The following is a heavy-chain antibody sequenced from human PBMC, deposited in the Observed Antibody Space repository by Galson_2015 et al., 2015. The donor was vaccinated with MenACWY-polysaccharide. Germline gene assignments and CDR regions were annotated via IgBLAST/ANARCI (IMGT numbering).Heavy chain of an antibody. CDR3: ARDTANYYYDNNGFI. Sequence: SLRLSCAASGFTFSSYAMTWVRQAPGKGLEWVATIKQDGSEKYYMDSLKGRFTISRDNAKNSLFLQANSLRAEDTAVYYCARDTANYYYDNNGFIGGQGTLVTVSS. J-gene: IGHJ4*02. V-gene: IGHV3-7*03. CDR2: IKQDGSEK. CDR1: GFTFSSYA. D-gene: IGHD3-22*01.